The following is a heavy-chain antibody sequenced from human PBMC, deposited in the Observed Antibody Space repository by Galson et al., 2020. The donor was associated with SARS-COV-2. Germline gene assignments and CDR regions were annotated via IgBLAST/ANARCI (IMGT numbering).Heavy chain of an antibody. CDR1: GGSINTYY. Sequence: SETLSLTCSVSGGSINTYYWSWIRQPPGKGLEWMGHVSYSGNTYYSPSLKSRLTISVDTSQNQLSLKLTSMTAADTAVYYCARGGLAAAGYPFDYWGQGTLVTVSS. CDR3: ARGGLAAAGYPFDY. D-gene: IGHD6-13*01. V-gene: IGHV4-59*01. J-gene: IGHJ4*02. CDR2: VSYSGNT.